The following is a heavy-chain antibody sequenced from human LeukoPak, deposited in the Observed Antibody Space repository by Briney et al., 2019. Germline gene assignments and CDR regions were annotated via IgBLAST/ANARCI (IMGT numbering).Heavy chain of an antibody. Sequence: ASVKVSCKASGYTFTSYGISWVRQAPGQGLEWMGGIITYNGNTNYAQKFQGRLTMSTDTSTNTDYMELRGLRSDDTAVYYCAKTTVTSEDYYYYYMDVWGEGTTVTVSS. CDR2: IITYNGNT. CDR1: GYTFTSYG. CDR3: AKTTVTSEDYYYYYMDV. D-gene: IGHD4-17*01. V-gene: IGHV1-18*01. J-gene: IGHJ6*03.